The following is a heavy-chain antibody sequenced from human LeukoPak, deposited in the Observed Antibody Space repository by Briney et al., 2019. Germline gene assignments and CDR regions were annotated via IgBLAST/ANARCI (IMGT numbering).Heavy chain of an antibody. CDR2: ISNDGTTT. J-gene: IGHJ3*02. V-gene: IGHV3-74*01. D-gene: IGHD3-10*01. CDR1: GFTFSGHS. CDR3: ARGWFGPDS. Sequence: PGGSLRLSCAASGFTFSGHSMHWVHQAPGKGLVWISGISNDGTTTNYADSVKGRFTISRDNAKNTLYLQMKSLRAEDTAVYYCARGWFGPDSWDQGTMVTVSS.